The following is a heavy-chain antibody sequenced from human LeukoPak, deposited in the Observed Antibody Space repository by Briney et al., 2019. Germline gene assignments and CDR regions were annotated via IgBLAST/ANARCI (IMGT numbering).Heavy chain of an antibody. CDR2: ISSSSSYI. D-gene: IGHD6-13*01. Sequence: GGSLRLSCAASGFTFSSYSMNWVRQAPGKGLEWVSSISSSSSYIYYADSVKGRFTISRDNSKNTLYLQMNSLRAEDTAVYYCARTGGSSSWQLFDYWGQGTLVTVSS. CDR1: GFTFSSYS. J-gene: IGHJ4*02. V-gene: IGHV3-21*04. CDR3: ARTGGSSSWQLFDY.